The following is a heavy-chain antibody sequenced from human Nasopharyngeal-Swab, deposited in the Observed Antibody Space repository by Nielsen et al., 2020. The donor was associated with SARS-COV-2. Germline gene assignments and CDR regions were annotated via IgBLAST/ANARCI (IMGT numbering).Heavy chain of an antibody. V-gene: IGHV3-23*01. CDR1: GFTFSSYA. CDR3: AKDSGVAVAVSWFDP. Sequence: GGSLRLSCAASGFTFSSYAMSWVRQAPGKGLEWVSGISGSGDATYYADSVKGRFTVSRDNSKNTLCLQMNSLRAEDTAVYYCAKDSGVAVAVSWFDPWGQGALVTVSS. CDR2: ISGSGDAT. J-gene: IGHJ5*02. D-gene: IGHD6-19*01.